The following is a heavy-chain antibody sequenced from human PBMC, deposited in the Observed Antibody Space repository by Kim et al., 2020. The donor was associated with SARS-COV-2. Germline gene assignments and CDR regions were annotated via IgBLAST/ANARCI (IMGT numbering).Heavy chain of an antibody. CDR1: GGTFSSYA. Sequence: SVKVSCKASGGTFSSYAISWVRQAPGQGLEWMGGIIPIFGTANYAQKFQGRVTITADESTSTAYMELSSLRSEDTAVYYCARELREYYDSSGYSIWFDPWGQETRVTVSS. D-gene: IGHD3-22*01. CDR2: IIPIFGTA. J-gene: IGHJ5*02. CDR3: ARELREYYDSSGYSIWFDP. V-gene: IGHV1-69*13.